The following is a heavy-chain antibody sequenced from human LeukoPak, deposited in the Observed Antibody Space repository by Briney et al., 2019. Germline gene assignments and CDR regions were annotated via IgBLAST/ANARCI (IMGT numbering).Heavy chain of an antibody. D-gene: IGHD1-26*01. J-gene: IGHJ4*02. V-gene: IGHV3-7*01. Sequence: GGSLRLSCAASDFTFSFYWMTWVRQAPGEGLEWVANILPDGSEKYYLDSVKGRFTISRDNPTNSLYLQINSLRAEDTALYYCARKYSGTNPFDYWGQGTLVTVSS. CDR3: ARKYSGTNPFDY. CDR1: DFTFSFYW. CDR2: ILPDGSEK.